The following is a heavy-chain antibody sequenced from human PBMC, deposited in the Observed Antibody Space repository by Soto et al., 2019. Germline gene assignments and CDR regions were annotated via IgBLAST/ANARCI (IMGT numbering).Heavy chain of an antibody. Sequence: TSETLSLTCNVSGGPIKTGDYYWNWIRQPPGKGLEWIGYVFYSGATNYSPSLKSRAAISMDTSKNQFSLSLASVTAADPAVYYCARGGFSYGDPLFWGQGIRVTVSS. J-gene: IGHJ4*02. CDR3: ARGGFSYGDPLF. CDR2: VFYSGAT. V-gene: IGHV4-30-4*01. CDR1: GGPIKTGDYY. D-gene: IGHD2-21*02.